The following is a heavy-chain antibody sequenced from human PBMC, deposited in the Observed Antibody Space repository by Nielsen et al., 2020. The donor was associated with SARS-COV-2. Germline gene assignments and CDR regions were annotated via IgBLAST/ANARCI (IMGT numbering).Heavy chain of an antibody. Sequence: ASVKVSCKASGYTFTSYYMHWVRQAPGQGLEWMGIINPSGGSTSYAQKFQGRLTMTADTSTATVYMELRSLRSDDTAVYYCARHGDSFLGGLDIWGQGTMVTVSS. CDR3: ARHGDSFLGGLDI. V-gene: IGHV1-46*01. D-gene: IGHD4-17*01. CDR2: INPSGGST. J-gene: IGHJ3*02. CDR1: GYTFTSYY.